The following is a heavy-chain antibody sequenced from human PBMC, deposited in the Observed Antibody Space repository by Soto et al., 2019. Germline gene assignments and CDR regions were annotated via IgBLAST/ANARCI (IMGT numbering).Heavy chain of an antibody. CDR3: ARRGSSYKRFDS. Sequence: GESLKISCEGSGYTFSSYSIGWVRQMPGKGLEWMGIIYPDDSDTRYSPSFQGQVTISVDKSISRAYLQWISLKASHSAMYFCARRGSSYKRFDSWGRGTLVTVSS. J-gene: IGHJ4*02. V-gene: IGHV5-51*01. D-gene: IGHD2-15*01. CDR2: IYPDDSDT. CDR1: GYTFSSYS.